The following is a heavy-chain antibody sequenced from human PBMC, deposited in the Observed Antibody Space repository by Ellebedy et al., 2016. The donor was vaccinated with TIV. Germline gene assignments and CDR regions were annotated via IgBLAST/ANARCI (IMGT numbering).Heavy chain of an antibody. J-gene: IGHJ2*01. CDR1: GFTFSRFG. V-gene: IGHV3-30*03. CDR3: ARETAWGQWYYDL. Sequence: PGGSLRLSCAASGFTFSRFGMHWVRQAPGKGLEWVAVVADDGNAKVYADSVKGRFTISRDNCKTTLYMKMNGLRHEDTAVYYCARETAWGQWYYDLWGRGTLVTVSS. D-gene: IGHD7-27*01. CDR2: VADDGNAK.